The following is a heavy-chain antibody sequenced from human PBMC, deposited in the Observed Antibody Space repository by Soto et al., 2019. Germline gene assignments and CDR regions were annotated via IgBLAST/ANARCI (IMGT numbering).Heavy chain of an antibody. D-gene: IGHD6-6*01. CDR1: GFTFSDYY. Sequence: GGSLRLSCAASGFTFSDYYMTWIRQAPGKGLEWLSYMSSSGGAIYYADSVKGRFTISRDNARNSLYLQMNRLRAEDTAVYYCARVLAVRRNWFDPWGQGTLVTVSS. J-gene: IGHJ5*02. V-gene: IGHV3-11*01. CDR3: ARVLAVRRNWFDP. CDR2: MSSSGGAI.